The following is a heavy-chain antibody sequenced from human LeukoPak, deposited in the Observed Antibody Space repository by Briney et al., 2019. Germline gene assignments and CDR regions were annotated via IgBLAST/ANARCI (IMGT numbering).Heavy chain of an antibody. V-gene: IGHV3-74*01. CDR2: INSDGSWT. CDR1: GNYW. CDR3: VSLYETY. Sequence: GGSLRLSCAASGNYWMHWVRQAPGKGLVWVSHINSDGSWTSYADSVKGRFTISKDNARNTVYLQMNNLRAEDTAVYYCVSLYETYWGRGTLVTVSS. J-gene: IGHJ4*02. D-gene: IGHD2/OR15-2a*01.